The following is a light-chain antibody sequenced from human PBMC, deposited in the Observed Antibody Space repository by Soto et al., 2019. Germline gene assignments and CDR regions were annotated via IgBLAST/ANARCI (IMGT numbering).Light chain of an antibody. V-gene: IGKV3-20*01. J-gene: IGKJ2*01. Sequence: EVVLTQSPGTLSLSPGERVTLSCRASQSIINNSLAWSQQRPGQAPRLLIYGSSDRATGIPDRFSGSGSGTHFTLTISRLEPEDCAVYYCHQYGSSPPYTFGQGTKVEI. CDR2: GSS. CDR1: QSIINNS. CDR3: HQYGSSPPYT.